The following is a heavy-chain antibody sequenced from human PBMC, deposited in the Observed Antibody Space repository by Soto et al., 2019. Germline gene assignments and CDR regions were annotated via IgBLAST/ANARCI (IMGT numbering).Heavy chain of an antibody. CDR3: AREPPYPSYCSSTSCYGAYFDY. V-gene: IGHV4-59*12. J-gene: IGHJ4*02. D-gene: IGHD2-2*01. Sequence: PSETLSLTCTVSGGSISSYYWSWIRQPPGKGLEWIGYMYHSGSTYYNPSLKSRVTISIDRSKNQFSLKLSSVTAADTAVYYCAREPPYPSYCSSTSCYGAYFDYWGQGTLVTVSS. CDR2: MYHSGST. CDR1: GGSISSYY.